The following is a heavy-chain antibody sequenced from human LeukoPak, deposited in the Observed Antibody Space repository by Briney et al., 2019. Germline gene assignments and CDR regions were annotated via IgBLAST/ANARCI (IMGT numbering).Heavy chain of an antibody. CDR2: IYHSGST. V-gene: IGHV4-30-2*01. D-gene: IGHD3-22*01. Sequence: SETLSLTCAVSGGSISSGGYSWRWIRQPPGKGLEWIGYIYHSGSTYYNPSLKSRVTISVDRSKDQFSLKLSSVTAADTAVYYCARGYFSYDSSGYYSHWYFDLWGRGTLVTVSS. J-gene: IGHJ2*01. CDR3: ARGYFSYDSSGYYSHWYFDL. CDR1: GGSISSGGYS.